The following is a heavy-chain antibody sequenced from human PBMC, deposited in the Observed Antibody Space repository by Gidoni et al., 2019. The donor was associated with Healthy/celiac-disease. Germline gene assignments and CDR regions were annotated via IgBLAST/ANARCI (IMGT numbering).Heavy chain of an antibody. D-gene: IGHD3-22*01. J-gene: IGHJ4*02. CDR3: ARDHDYYDSSGYHY. CDR1: GFTFSSYS. V-gene: IGHV3-21*01. Sequence: EVQLVESGGGLVKPGGSLRLSCAASGFTFSSYSMNWVRQDTGKGLEWVSSISSSSSYIYYADSVKGRFTISRDNAKNSLYLQMNSLRAEDTAVYYCARDHDYYDSSGYHYWGQGTLVTVSS. CDR2: ISSSSSYI.